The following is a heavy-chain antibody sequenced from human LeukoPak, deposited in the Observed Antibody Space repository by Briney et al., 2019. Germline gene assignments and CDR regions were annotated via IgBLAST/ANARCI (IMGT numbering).Heavy chain of an antibody. CDR1: GYSISSGYY. CDR2: IYHSGST. V-gene: IGHV4-38-2*02. J-gene: IGHJ5*02. Sequence: YPSETLSLTCTVSGYSISSGYYWGWIRQAPGKGLEWIGSIYHSGSTNYNPSLKSRVTISVDTSKNQFSLKLGSVTAADTAVYYCARDRATYDILTGYYLNWFDPWGQGTLVTVSS. CDR3: ARDRATYDILTGYYLNWFDP. D-gene: IGHD3-9*01.